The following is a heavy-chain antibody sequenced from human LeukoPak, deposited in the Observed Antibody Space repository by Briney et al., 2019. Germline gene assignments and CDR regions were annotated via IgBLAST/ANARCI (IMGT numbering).Heavy chain of an antibody. CDR3: ARLSVYHYSGSYLIRGWFDP. Sequence: PSETLSLTCTVSGGSISSSSYYWGWIRQPPGKGLEWIGSIYYSGSTYYNPSLKSRVTISVDTSKNQFSLKLSSVTAADTAVYYCARLSVYHYSGSYLIRGWFDPWGQGTLVTVSS. CDR1: GGSISSSSYY. D-gene: IGHD3-10*01. CDR2: IYYSGST. J-gene: IGHJ5*02. V-gene: IGHV4-39*07.